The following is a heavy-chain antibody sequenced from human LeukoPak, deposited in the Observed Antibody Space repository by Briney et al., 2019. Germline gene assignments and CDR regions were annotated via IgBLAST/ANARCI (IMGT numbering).Heavy chain of an antibody. Sequence: SETLSLTCTVSGGSISPNLWSWIRQPPGKGLEWIGYIQYSGDTHYNPSLESRVTISVDTSKNQVSLKVISVTAADTAVYYCARRAANSWHFDYWGQGSLVTVSS. J-gene: IGHJ4*02. V-gene: IGHV4-59*08. CDR1: GGSISPNL. CDR2: IQYSGDT. CDR3: ARRAANSWHFDY. D-gene: IGHD2-15*01.